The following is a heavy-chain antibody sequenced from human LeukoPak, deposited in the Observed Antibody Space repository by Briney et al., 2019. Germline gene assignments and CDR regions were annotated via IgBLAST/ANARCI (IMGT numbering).Heavy chain of an antibody. D-gene: IGHD6-13*01. J-gene: IGHJ5*02. Sequence: SETLSLTCSVSGYSITSGYYWGWIRQSPGKGLEWIGSIYYSGSTYYNPSLKSRVTISVDTSKNQFSLKLSSVTAADTAVYYCARGGASSSWYPSQNNWFDPWGQGTLVTVSS. CDR2: IYYSGST. CDR1: GYSITSGYY. CDR3: ARGGASSSWYPSQNNWFDP. V-gene: IGHV4-38-2*02.